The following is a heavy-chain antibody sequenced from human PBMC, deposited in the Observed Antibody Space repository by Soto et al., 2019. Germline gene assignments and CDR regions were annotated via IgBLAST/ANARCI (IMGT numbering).Heavy chain of an antibody. Sequence: GGSLRLSCAASGFTFSDYYMSWIRQAPGKGLEWVSYISSSGSTIYYADSVKGRFTISRDNAKNSLYLQMNSLRAEDTAVYYCARAGLRFLEWLLDPWGQGTLVTVSS. CDR1: GFTFSDYY. V-gene: IGHV3-11*01. CDR3: ARAGLRFLEWLLDP. D-gene: IGHD3-3*01. J-gene: IGHJ5*02. CDR2: ISSSGSTI.